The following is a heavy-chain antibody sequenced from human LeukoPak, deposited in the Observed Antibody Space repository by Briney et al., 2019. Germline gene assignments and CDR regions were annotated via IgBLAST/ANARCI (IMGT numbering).Heavy chain of an antibody. V-gene: IGHV3-21*01. J-gene: IGHJ4*02. Sequence: PGGSLRLSCAASGFTFSSYSMNWVRQAPGKGLEWVSSISSSSYIYYADSVKGRFTISRDNAKNSLYLQMNSLRAEDTAVYYCASSLVGATQPDYWGQGTLVTVSS. CDR1: GFTFSSYS. D-gene: IGHD1-26*01. CDR2: ISSSSYI. CDR3: ASSLVGATQPDY.